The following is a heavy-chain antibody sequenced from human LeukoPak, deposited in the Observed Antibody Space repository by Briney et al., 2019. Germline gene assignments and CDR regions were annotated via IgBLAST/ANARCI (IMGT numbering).Heavy chain of an antibody. CDR3: TRDHGSAYYRAPRH. D-gene: IGHD3-10*01. J-gene: IGHJ4*02. CDR2: INPSGGST. Sequence: ASVKVSCKASGYIFTNYYMHWVRQAPGQGLEWMGTINPSGGSTTYAQKFQGRVTMTRDTSTSTVYMELSSLRSEDTAVYYCTRDHGSAYYRAPRHWGQGTLVTVSS. V-gene: IGHV1-46*01. CDR1: GYIFTNYY.